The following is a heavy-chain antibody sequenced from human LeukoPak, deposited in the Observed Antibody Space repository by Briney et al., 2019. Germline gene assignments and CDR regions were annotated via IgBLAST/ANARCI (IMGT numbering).Heavy chain of an antibody. D-gene: IGHD6-19*01. CDR2: ISAYNGNT. Sequence: ASVTVSCKASGYTFSRYGISWVRQAPGQGREWVGWISAYNGNTNYAQKVQGRVTMTTDTSTSTAYVELRSLRSDDTAVYYCGRAPVAVAGAALWYWGQGTRVTVSS. J-gene: IGHJ4*02. CDR1: GYTFSRYG. CDR3: GRAPVAVAGAALWY. V-gene: IGHV1-18*01.